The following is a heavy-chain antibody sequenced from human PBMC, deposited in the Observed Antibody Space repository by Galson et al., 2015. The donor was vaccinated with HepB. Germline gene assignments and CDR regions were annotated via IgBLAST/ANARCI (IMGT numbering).Heavy chain of an antibody. V-gene: IGHV4-4*07. J-gene: IGHJ4*02. CDR3: AREDYYDSSGTMDY. Sequence: SETLSLTCTVSGGSISSYYWSRIRQPAGKGLEWIGRIYTSGSTNYNPSLKSRVTMSVDTSKNQFSLKLSSVTAADTAVYYCAREDYYDSSGTMDYWGQGTLVTVSS. D-gene: IGHD3-22*01. CDR2: IYTSGST. CDR1: GGSISSYY.